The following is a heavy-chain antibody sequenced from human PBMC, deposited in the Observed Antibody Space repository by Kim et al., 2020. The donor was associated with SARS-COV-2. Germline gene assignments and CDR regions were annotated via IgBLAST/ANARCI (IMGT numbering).Heavy chain of an antibody. D-gene: IGHD7-27*01. Sequence: STNHTPSLKSRVTISVDTSKNQFSLKLSSVTAADTAVYYCAALGPWYMDVWGKGTTVTVSS. V-gene: IGHV4-61*06. CDR3: AALGPWYMDV. J-gene: IGHJ6*03. CDR2: ST.